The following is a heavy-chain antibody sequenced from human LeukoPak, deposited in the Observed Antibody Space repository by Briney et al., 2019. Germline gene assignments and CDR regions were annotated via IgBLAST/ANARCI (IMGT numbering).Heavy chain of an antibody. CDR2: ISASGSNI. CDR1: GFPFSSYS. D-gene: IGHD1-1*01. J-gene: IGHJ4*02. Sequence: PGGSLRLSCAASGFPFSSYSMNWVRQAPGKGLEWVSYISASGSNIYYLDSVKGRFTVSRDNAMNSLFLRMDRPRAEDTAVYYCVRVKGTYFDFWGQGTLVTVSS. V-gene: IGHV3-48*01. CDR3: VRVKGTYFDF.